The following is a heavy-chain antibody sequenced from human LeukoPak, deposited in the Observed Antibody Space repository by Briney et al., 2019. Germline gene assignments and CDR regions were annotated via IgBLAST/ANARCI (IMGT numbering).Heavy chain of an antibody. CDR3: ARSSTDFYFYGMDA. J-gene: IGHJ6*02. Sequence: GASVQVSCKASGYTFIAYYIHWVRQAPGQGLEWMGWINPNSGATNSAQKFLRRVTMTRDTSSSSAYMDLSRLTSDDTAVYYCARSSTDFYFYGMDAWGQGTTVTVS. D-gene: IGHD4-17*01. CDR1: GYTFIAYY. CDR2: INPNSGAT. V-gene: IGHV1-2*02.